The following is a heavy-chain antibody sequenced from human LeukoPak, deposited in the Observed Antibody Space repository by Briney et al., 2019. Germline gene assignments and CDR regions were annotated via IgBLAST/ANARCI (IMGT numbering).Heavy chain of an antibody. CDR1: GFTFSNYW. Sequence: QSGGSLRLSCAASGFTFSNYWMHWVRQAPGKGLVWVSRVSSDGSSTSYADSVKGRFTISRDNAKNTLYLQMNSLRAEDTAVYYCAKDWGMGSPHAFDIWGQGTMVTVSS. V-gene: IGHV3-74*01. J-gene: IGHJ3*02. CDR3: AKDWGMGSPHAFDI. CDR2: VSSDGSST. D-gene: IGHD3-16*01.